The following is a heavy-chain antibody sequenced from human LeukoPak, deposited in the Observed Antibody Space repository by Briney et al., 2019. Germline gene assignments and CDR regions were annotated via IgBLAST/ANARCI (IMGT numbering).Heavy chain of an antibody. Sequence: GGSLRLSCAASGFTFSSYFMHWVRQAPGKGLVWVSRVSSDGTYTEYADSVKGRFTISRDNAKDTLYLQVNSLRAEDTAVYYCAITVDCRATTDCYSYLHHWGQGTLVTVSS. CDR3: AITVDCRATTDCYSYLHH. V-gene: IGHV3-74*03. D-gene: IGHD2-21*02. J-gene: IGHJ1*01. CDR2: VSSDGTYT. CDR1: GFTFSSYF.